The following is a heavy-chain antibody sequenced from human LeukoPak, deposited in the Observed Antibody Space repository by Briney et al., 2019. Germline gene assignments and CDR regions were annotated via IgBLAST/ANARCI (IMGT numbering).Heavy chain of an antibody. V-gene: IGHV3-15*01. CDR3: TRTATDNGNPGGAFDM. CDR2: IKSKTDDGTT. Sequence: GGSLRLLCAASGFTFSKAWMNGVRQAPGKALEGVGRIKSKTDDGTTDYAAPVKGRFTISRDASKNTLDLQMSSLKTEDTAVYYCTRTATDNGNPGGAFDMWGEGTMVTVSS. J-gene: IGHJ3*02. CDR1: GFTFSKAW. D-gene: IGHD1-14*01.